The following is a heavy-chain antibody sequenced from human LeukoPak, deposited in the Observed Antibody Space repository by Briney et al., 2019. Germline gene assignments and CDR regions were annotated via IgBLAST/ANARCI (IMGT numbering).Heavy chain of an antibody. CDR2: INHSGST. J-gene: IGHJ6*02. CDR3: ALRSPGYSYGLYYYYYGMDV. CDR1: GGSFSGYY. D-gene: IGHD5-18*01. Sequence: SETLSLTCAVYGGSFSGYYWSWIRQPPGKGLEWFGEINHSGSTNYNPSLKSRVIISVDTSKNQFSLKLSSVTAADTAVYYCALRSPGYSYGLYYYYYGMDVWGQGTTVTVSS. V-gene: IGHV4-34*01.